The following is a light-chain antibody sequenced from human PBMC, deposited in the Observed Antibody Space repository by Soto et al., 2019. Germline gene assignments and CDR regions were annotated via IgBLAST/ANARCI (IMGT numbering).Light chain of an antibody. CDR1: SGDVGGYKY. J-gene: IGLJ2*01. V-gene: IGLV2-14*01. CDR2: DVS. CDR3: SSYTSSSTMV. Sequence: QSALTHPASVSGSPGQSITISCTGTSGDVGGYKYVSWYQQHPGKAPKLMIYDVSNRPSGVSNRFSGSKSGNTASLTISGLQAEDEADYYCSSYTSSSTMVFGGGTKLTVL.